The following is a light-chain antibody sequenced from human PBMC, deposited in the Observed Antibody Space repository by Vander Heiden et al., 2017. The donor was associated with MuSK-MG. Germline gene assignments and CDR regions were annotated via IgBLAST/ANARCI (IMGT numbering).Light chain of an antibody. Sequence: DIVMTQSPDSLAVSLGERATINCKSSQSVLYSSNNKNYLAWYQQKPGQPPKLLIYWASTRESGVPDRFSGSGSGTDFTLTISSLQAEDVAVYYCQQDDSIRWTFGQGTKVEIK. V-gene: IGKV4-1*01. CDR2: WAS. J-gene: IGKJ1*01. CDR3: QQDDSIRWT. CDR1: QSVLYSSNNKNY.